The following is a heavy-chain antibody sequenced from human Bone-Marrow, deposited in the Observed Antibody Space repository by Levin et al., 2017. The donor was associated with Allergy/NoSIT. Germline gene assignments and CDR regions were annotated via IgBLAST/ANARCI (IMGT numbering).Heavy chain of an antibody. CDR1: GASLSSNGVA. V-gene: IGHV6-1*01. D-gene: IGHD1-14*01. J-gene: IGHJ3*02. CDR3: ARGRNNAFAI. Sequence: SETLSLTCAISGASLSSNGVAWNWIRQSPSRGLEWLGRTYYRSKWYNDYAPSVKSRITINPDTSKSQFSLQLNSVIPEDTAVYYCARGRNNAFAIWGQGTIVTVSS. CDR2: TYYRSKWYN.